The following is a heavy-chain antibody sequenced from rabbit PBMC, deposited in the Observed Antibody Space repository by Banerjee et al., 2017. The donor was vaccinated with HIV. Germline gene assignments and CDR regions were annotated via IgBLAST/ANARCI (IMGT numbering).Heavy chain of an antibody. V-gene: IGHV1S43*01. Sequence: QQQLEESGGGLVKPGGTLTLTCKASGIDFSSNYYMCWVRQAPGKGLELIACIYTSSGSIWYASWAKGRFTISKTSSTVDLKMTSLTAADTATYFCARWDATYDVYVYALWGPGTLVTVS. CDR2: IYTSSGSI. J-gene: IGHJ4*01. D-gene: IGHD6-1*01. CDR3: ARWDATYDVYVYAL. CDR1: GIDFSSNYY.